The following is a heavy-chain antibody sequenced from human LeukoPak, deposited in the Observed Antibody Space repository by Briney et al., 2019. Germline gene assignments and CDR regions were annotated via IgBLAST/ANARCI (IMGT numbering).Heavy chain of an antibody. CDR3: ARASIVGATDDY. CDR2: INPNSGGT. J-gene: IGHJ4*02. CDR1: GYTFTGYY. V-gene: IGHV1-2*02. Sequence: ASVTVSCKASGYTFTGYYMHWVRQASGQGLEWMGWINPNSGGTNYAQKFQGRVTMTRDTSISTAYMELSRLRSDDTAVYYCARASIVGATDDYWGQGTLVTVSS. D-gene: IGHD1-26*01.